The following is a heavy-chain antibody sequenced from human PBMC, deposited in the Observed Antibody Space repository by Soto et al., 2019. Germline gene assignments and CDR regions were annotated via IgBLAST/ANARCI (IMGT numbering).Heavy chain of an antibody. J-gene: IGHJ3*02. CDR2: IIPIFGTA. Sequence: QVQLVQSGAEVKKPGSSVKVSCKASGGTFSSYAISWGRQAPGQGLEWMGGIIPIFGTANYAQKVQSRVTMNAEVSTSTANMKLTSLIYEDTAVYYCARAPPVVVMKVVHDAFDIWGQGTMVTVSS. CDR3: ARAPPVVVMKVVHDAFDI. CDR1: GGTFSSYA. V-gene: IGHV1-69*01. D-gene: IGHD2-15*01.